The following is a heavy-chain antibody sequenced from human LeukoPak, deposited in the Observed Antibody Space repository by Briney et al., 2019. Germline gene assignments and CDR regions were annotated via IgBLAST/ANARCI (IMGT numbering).Heavy chain of an antibody. CDR2: IYYSGSN. V-gene: IGHV4-59*01. CDR1: GGSISSYY. J-gene: IGHJ3*02. D-gene: IGHD1-26*01. CDR3: ARDGMQYGDAFDI. Sequence: SETLSLTCTVSGGSISSYYWSWIRQPPGKGLEWIAYIYYSGSNNYNPSLQSRVTISVDTSKNQFSLKLSSVTAADTAVYYCARDGMQYGDAFDIWGQGTMVTV.